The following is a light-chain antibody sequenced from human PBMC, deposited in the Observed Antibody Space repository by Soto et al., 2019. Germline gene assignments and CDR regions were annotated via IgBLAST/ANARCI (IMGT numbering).Light chain of an antibody. CDR3: WQYGSPPHT. CDR2: GAS. J-gene: IGKJ2*01. CDR1: QSVSSSY. Sequence: EIVLTQSPGTLSLSPGERATLSCRASQSVSSSYLAWYQQKPGQAPRPLIYGASTRATAIPDRFSGSGSGTASPLTISRLEPGDFPGYYCWQYGSPPHTFAQVTKQEI. V-gene: IGKV3-20*01.